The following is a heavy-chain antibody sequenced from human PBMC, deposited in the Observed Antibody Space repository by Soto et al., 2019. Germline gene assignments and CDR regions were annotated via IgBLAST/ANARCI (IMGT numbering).Heavy chain of an antibody. CDR1: GYTFTSYY. J-gene: IGHJ4*02. CDR3: ARNYYDSSDRDYLDY. Sequence: ASVKVSCKASGYTFTSYYIHWVRQAPGQGLEWMGWINPITGGTNYAPKFQGRVTMTRDTSITTVYMELSRLRSDDTAVYYCARNYYDSSDRDYLDYWGQGTPVTV. D-gene: IGHD3-22*01. V-gene: IGHV1-2*02. CDR2: INPITGGT.